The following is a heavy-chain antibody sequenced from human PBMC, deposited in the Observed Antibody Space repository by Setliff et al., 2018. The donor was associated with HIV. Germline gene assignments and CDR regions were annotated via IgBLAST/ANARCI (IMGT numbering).Heavy chain of an antibody. CDR2: IYYTGTT. D-gene: IGHD5-12*01. CDR3: AREWLQHTGDDAFDV. Sequence: SETLSLTCTVSDDSISSYYWSWIRQPPGKGLEWIGYIYYTGTTKYNPSLKSRVTISIDTSKNQFSLKLTSVTAADTAVYYCAREWLQHTGDDAFDVWGQGTVVTVSS. V-gene: IGHV4-59*01. CDR1: DDSISSYY. J-gene: IGHJ3*01.